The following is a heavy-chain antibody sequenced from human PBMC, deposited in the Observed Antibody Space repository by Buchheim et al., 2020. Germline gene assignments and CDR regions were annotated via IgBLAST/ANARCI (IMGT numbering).Heavy chain of an antibody. CDR1: GFTFSSYG. CDR3: APQGSGKRTDY. CDR2: ITCDGSNK. Sequence: QVQLVESGGGVVQPGGSLRLSCAASGFTFSSYGMHWVRQAPGKGLEWVSVITCDGSNKYYADSVKGRFTISRDNSKNSLYLQRNSQRAEDTGVYYCAPQGSGKRTDYWGQGTL. D-gene: IGHD3-10*01. J-gene: IGHJ4*02. V-gene: IGHV3-30*03.